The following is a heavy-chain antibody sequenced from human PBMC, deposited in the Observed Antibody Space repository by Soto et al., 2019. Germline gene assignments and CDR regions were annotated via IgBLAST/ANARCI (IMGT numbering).Heavy chain of an antibody. CDR2: ISGDGQII. Sequence: GRPLRLYCGAAEFTFSFFWMHWARQTPGQGLLWLFSISGDGQIITHADSVRGRFTVSRDNAKNSLYLQMNSLRDDDTSVYYCSSNCDLYSYSGMEVWGQGTTVTVSS. CDR1: EFTFSFFW. J-gene: IGHJ6*02. D-gene: IGHD2-21*02. V-gene: IGHV3-48*02. CDR3: SSNCDLYSYSGMEV.